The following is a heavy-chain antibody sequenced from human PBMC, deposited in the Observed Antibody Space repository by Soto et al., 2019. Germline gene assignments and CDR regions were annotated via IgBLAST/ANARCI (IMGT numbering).Heavy chain of an antibody. V-gene: IGHV3-33*01. Sequence: QVQLVESGGGVVQPGRSLRLSCAASGFTFSSYGMHWVRQAPGKGLEWVALIWYDGSNKYYADSVKGRFTISRDNSKNTLYLQMNSLRAEDTAVYYCARASSSGRYRLDYWGQGTLVTVSS. CDR3: ARASSSGRYRLDY. CDR1: GFTFSSYG. D-gene: IGHD3-16*02. J-gene: IGHJ4*02. CDR2: IWYDGSNK.